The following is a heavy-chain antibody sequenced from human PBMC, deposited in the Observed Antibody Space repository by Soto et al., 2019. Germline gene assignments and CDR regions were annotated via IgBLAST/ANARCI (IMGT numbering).Heavy chain of an antibody. CDR1: GFTFSSYS. D-gene: IGHD3-9*01. CDR2: ISSSSSTI. Sequence: GGSLRLSCAASGFTFSSYSMNWVRQAPGKGLEWVSYISSSSSTIYYADSVKGRFTISRDNAKNSLYLQMNSLRDEDTAVYYCARAVLYDILTGAYYYGMDVWGQGTTVTVSS. CDR3: ARAVLYDILTGAYYYGMDV. J-gene: IGHJ6*02. V-gene: IGHV3-48*02.